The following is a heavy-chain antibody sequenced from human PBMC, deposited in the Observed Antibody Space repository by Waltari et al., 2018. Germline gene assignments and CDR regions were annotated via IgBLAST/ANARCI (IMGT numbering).Heavy chain of an antibody. V-gene: IGHV1-69*04. D-gene: IGHD3-3*01. CDR1: GGTFSSYA. CDR2: IIPSLGMA. J-gene: IGHJ6*02. Sequence: QVQLVQSGAEVKKPGSSVKVSCKASGGTFSSYAICWVRQAPGQGLEWMGRIIPSLGMANTAQKFQGRVTITADKSPSTAYMELSSLRAEDAAVYYCASSITIFGVVMGGMDVWGQGTTVTVSS. CDR3: ASSITIFGVVMGGMDV.